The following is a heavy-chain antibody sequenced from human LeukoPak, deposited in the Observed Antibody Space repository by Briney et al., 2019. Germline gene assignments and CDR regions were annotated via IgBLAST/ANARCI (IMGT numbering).Heavy chain of an antibody. J-gene: IGHJ6*02. CDR2: ISNSGSTV. V-gene: IGHV3-11*01. Sequence: PGGSLRLSCAASGFTFSDYYMTWLRLAPGKGLEWLSYISNSGSTVFYADSVKARFTVSRDNAKRSLYLQIESLRDDDTAVYHCALGTINKDYYFGMDVWGQGTTVTVSS. D-gene: IGHD2-8*01. CDR3: ALGTINKDYYFGMDV. CDR1: GFTFSDYY.